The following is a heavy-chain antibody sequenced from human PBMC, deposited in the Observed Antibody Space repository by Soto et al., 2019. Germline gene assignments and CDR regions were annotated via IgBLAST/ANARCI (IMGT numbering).Heavy chain of an antibody. Sequence: SETLSLTCTVSGGSISSYYWSWIRQPPGKGLEWIGYIYYSGSTNYNPSLKSRVTISVDTSKNQFSLKLSSVTAADTAVYYCARGGDYDFWSGYYWENYYYYGMDVWGQGTTVT. CDR1: GGSISSYY. CDR3: ARGGDYDFWSGYYWENYYYYGMDV. V-gene: IGHV4-59*01. CDR2: IYYSGST. D-gene: IGHD3-3*01. J-gene: IGHJ6*02.